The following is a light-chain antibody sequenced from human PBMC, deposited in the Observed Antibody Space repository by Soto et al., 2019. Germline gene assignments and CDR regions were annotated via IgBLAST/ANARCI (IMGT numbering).Light chain of an antibody. V-gene: IGLV2-14*01. Sequence: QSALTQPASVSVSPGQSITISCTGTSSDVGGYSYVSWYQQHPGKAPKLMIYEVSNRPSGVSNRFSGSKSGNTASLTISGLPGEDGADYYCSSYAGSTTLLVGGGTKVTVL. CDR3: SSYAGSTTLL. CDR1: SSDVGGYSY. CDR2: EVS. J-gene: IGLJ2*01.